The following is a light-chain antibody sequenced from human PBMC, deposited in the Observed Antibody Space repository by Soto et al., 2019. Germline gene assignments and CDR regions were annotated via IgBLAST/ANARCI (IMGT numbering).Light chain of an antibody. CDR3: QTWGTGINGV. Sequence: QLVLTQSPSASASLGASVKLTCTLSSGHSSYAIAWHQQQPEKGPRYLMKVNSDGSHNKGDGIPDRFSGSSSGAERYLPISSVQSEDEADYYCQTWGTGINGVFGGGTKLTVL. J-gene: IGLJ3*02. CDR1: SGHSSYA. V-gene: IGLV4-69*01. CDR2: VNSDGSH.